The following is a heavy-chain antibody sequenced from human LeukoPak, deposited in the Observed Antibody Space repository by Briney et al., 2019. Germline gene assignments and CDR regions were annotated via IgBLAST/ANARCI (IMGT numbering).Heavy chain of an antibody. CDR1: GYTFTGYY. CDR2: INPNSGGT. J-gene: IGHJ4*02. V-gene: IGHV1-2*06. Sequence: GASVKVSCKASGYTFTGYYMHWVRQAPGQGLEWMGRINPNSGGTNYAQEFQGRVTVTRDTSISTAYMELSRLRSDDTAVYYCASLIVGAAADYRGQGTLVTVSS. D-gene: IGHD1-26*01. CDR3: ASLIVGAAADY.